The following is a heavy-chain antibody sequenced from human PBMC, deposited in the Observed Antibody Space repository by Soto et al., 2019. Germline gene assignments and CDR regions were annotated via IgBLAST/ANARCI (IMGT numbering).Heavy chain of an antibody. V-gene: IGHV3-74*01. CDR2: IKRDGRGT. CDR1: GFTLSSYW. D-gene: IGHD3-22*01. J-gene: IGHJ4*02. Sequence: EVQLVESGGGLVQLGASLPPSCAASGFTLSSYWMHWVRQAPGKGLVWVSRIKRDGRGTYYADTVKGRLTISKYNPKNTRYLHMNSLRVEDTAVYFCARGDGDRYDGNGYLGRHWGQGTLVTVSS. CDR3: ARGDGDRYDGNGYLGRH.